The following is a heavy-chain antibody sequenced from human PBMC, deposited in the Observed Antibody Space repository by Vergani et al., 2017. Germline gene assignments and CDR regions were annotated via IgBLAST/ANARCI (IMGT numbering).Heavy chain of an antibody. CDR2: INAGNGNT. J-gene: IGHJ4*02. CDR1: GYTFTSYY. Sequence: QVQLVQSGAEVKKPGASVKVSCQASGYTFTSYYIHWVRQAPGQGLEWMGWINAGNGNTKYSQKFQGRVTITRDTSASTAYMELSSLRSEDTAVYYCAREGFYDYVWGSYRLRGGYYFDYWGQGTLVTVSS. V-gene: IGHV1-3*01. D-gene: IGHD3-16*02. CDR3: AREGFYDYVWGSYRLRGGYYFDY.